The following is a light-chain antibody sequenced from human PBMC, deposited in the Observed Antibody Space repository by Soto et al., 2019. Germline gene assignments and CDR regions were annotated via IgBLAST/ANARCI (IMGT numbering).Light chain of an antibody. J-gene: IGKJ1*01. CDR2: KAS. CDR3: QQYNSYSPWT. Sequence: DIQMPQYPSTLSASVGDRVTITCRASQSISSWLAWYQQKPGKAPKLLIYKASSLESGVPSRFSGSGSGTEFTLTISSLQPDDFATYYCQQYNSYSPWTFGQGTKVDIK. V-gene: IGKV1-5*03. CDR1: QSISSW.